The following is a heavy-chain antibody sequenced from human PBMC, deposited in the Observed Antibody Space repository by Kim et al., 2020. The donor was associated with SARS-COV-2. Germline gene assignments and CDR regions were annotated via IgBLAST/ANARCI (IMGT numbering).Heavy chain of an antibody. CDR3: RKSGSIDS. V-gene: IGHV3-23*01. J-gene: IGHJ4*02. CDR2: INSIDDNT. Sequence: GGSLRLSCAASGFTFNDYAMNWVRQAPGQGLEWISSINSIDDNTYYADSVKGRFTISRDNSKNTLYLQFNSLRADDTAAYYCRKSGSIDSWAQGSLVTVS. CDR1: GFTFNDYA. D-gene: IGHD3-10*01.